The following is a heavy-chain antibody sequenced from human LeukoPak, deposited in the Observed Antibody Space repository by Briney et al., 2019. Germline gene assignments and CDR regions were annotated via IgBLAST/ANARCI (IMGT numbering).Heavy chain of an antibody. CDR3: ARAVGYSYGPDY. CDR1: GGSISSYY. J-gene: IGHJ4*02. V-gene: IGHV4-59*01. Sequence: PSETLSLTCTVSGGSISSYYWSWIRQPPGKGLEWIGYIYYSGSTNYNPSLKSRVTISVDTSKNQFSLKLSSVTAADTDVYYCARAVGYSYGPDYWGQGTLVTVSS. CDR2: IYYSGST. D-gene: IGHD5-18*01.